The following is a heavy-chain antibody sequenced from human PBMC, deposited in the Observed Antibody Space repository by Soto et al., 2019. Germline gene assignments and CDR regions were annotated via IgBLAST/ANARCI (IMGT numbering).Heavy chain of an antibody. Sequence: TXGSLRLSCAASGFTFSSYEMNWVRQAPGKGLEWVSYISSSGSTIYYADSVKGRFTISRDNAKNSLYLQMNSLRAEDTAVYYCARDDYYDSSGSRAFDIWGQGTMVTVS. CDR3: ARDDYYDSSGSRAFDI. J-gene: IGHJ3*02. V-gene: IGHV3-48*03. CDR2: ISSSGSTI. D-gene: IGHD3-22*01. CDR1: GFTFSSYE.